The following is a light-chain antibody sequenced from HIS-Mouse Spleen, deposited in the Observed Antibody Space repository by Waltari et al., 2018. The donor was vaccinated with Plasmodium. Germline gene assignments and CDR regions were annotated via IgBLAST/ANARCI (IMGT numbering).Light chain of an antibody. Sequence: DIQMTQSPSSLSASVGDRVTITCQASQDISNYLHWYQQKPGKAPKLLIYDASNLETGVPSRFSGSGSGTDFTFTISSLQPEEIATYYCQQYDNRPPYTFGQGTKLEIK. CDR1: QDISNY. CDR2: DAS. J-gene: IGKJ2*01. V-gene: IGKV1-33*01. CDR3: QQYDNRPPYT.